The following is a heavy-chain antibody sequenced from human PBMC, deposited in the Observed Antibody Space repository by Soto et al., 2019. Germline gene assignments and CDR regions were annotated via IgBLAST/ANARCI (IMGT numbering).Heavy chain of an antibody. CDR2: MNPSSGNT. CDR3: AKARKSGHTATDY. CDR1: GYTFTSFD. Sequence: QVQLVQSGAEVKKPGASVKVSCKPSGYTFTSFDINWVRQATGQGLDWMGWMNPSSGNTGYAPKFHGRVIMTWDTSINTAYRELSSLRSEDTAVYYCAKARKSGHTATDYWGQGTPVIVSS. J-gene: IGHJ4*01. V-gene: IGHV1-8*01. D-gene: IGHD5-18*01.